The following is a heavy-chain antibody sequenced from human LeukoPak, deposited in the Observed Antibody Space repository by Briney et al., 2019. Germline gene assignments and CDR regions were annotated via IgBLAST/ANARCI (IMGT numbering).Heavy chain of an antibody. V-gene: IGHV1-46*01. Sequence: ASVKVSCKASGYTYTKYYIHWVRQAPGQGLEWMGLINPGGDNTNYAQNFQGRVTMTRDTSTSTVYMELSSLRSEDTAIYYCARIRDGYNDAYDIWGQGTVVTVPS. CDR3: ARIRDGYNDAYDI. CDR2: INPGGDNT. CDR1: GYTYTKYY. J-gene: IGHJ3*02. D-gene: IGHD5-24*01.